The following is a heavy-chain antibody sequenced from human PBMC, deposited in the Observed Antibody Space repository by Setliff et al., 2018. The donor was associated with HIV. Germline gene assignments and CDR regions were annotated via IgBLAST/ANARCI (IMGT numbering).Heavy chain of an antibody. V-gene: IGHV4-59*01. J-gene: IGHJ5*02. CDR3: ARSTSSIGYISDL. Sequence: PSETLSLTCTVSGGSINSYYWSWVRLPPGKGLEWIGFIHNSGTNYNPSLKSRVTISVDTSKNQFSLRPTSVTAADTAVYYCARSTSSIGYISDLWGQGTLVTVSS. CDR1: GGSINSYY. CDR2: IHNSGT. D-gene: IGHD5-12*01.